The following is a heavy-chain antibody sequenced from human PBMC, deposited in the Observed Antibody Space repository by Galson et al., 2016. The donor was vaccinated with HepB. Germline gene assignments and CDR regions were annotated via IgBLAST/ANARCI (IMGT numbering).Heavy chain of an antibody. D-gene: IGHD6-13*01. CDR3: AAAAAGTGAFHL. Sequence: SLRLSCAASGFTFSSYAMSWVRQAPGKGLEWVSSISGSGGITYYADSVKGRFTISRDTSKNTLFLQMNSLRAEDTAVYYCAAAAAGTGAFHLWGQGTMVTVSS. V-gene: IGHV3-23*01. CDR1: GFTFSSYA. CDR2: ISGSGGIT. J-gene: IGHJ3*01.